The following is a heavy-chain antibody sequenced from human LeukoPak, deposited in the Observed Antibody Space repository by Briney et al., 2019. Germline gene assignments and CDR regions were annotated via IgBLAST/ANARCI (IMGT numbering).Heavy chain of an antibody. CDR3: ARRALPPAYCGGDCFDAFDI. D-gene: IGHD2-21*02. V-gene: IGHV5-10-1*01. CDR2: IDPSDSYT. Sequence: GESLNTSCKGSGYRFTSYWISWVRQMPGKGLEWMGRIDPSDSYTNYSPSFQGHVTISADKSISTAYLQWSSLKASDTAMYYCARRALPPAYCGGDCFDAFDIWGQGTLATVSS. CDR1: GYRFTSYW. J-gene: IGHJ3*02.